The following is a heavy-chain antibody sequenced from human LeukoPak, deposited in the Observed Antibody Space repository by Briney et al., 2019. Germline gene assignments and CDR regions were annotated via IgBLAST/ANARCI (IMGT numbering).Heavy chain of an antibody. CDR2: IYHSGST. J-gene: IGHJ6*03. CDR3: ARLPKQYSSSWYYMDV. V-gene: IGHV4-38-2*01. D-gene: IGHD6-13*01. CDR1: GYSISSGYY. Sequence: PSETLSLTCAVSGYSISSGYYWGWIRPPPGKGLEWIGSIYHSGSTYYNPSLKSRVTISVDTSKNQFSLNLSSVTAADTAVYYCARLPKQYSSSWYYMDVWGKGTTVTVSS.